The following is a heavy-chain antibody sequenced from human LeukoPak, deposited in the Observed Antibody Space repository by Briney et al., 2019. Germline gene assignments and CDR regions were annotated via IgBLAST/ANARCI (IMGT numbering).Heavy chain of an antibody. J-gene: IGHJ3*02. CDR3: ARGESITIFGVVQTSWAFDI. Sequence: PGESLRLSCAASGFTVSSNYMSWVRQAPGKGLEWVSVIYSGGSTYYADSVKGRFTISRDNSKNTLYLQMNSLRAEDTAVYYCARGESITIFGVVQTSWAFDIWGQGTMVTVSS. CDR1: GFTVSSNY. CDR2: IYSGGST. V-gene: IGHV3-53*01. D-gene: IGHD3-3*01.